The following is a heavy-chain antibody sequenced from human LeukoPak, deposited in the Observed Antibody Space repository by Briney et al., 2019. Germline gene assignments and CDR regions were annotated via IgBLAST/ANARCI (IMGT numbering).Heavy chain of an antibody. CDR3: ARVVMITFGGVIVRDY. V-gene: IGHV1-18*01. D-gene: IGHD3-16*02. J-gene: IGHJ4*02. CDR1: GYTFTSYG. Sequence: ASVKVSCKASGYTFTSYGISWVRQAPGQGLEWMGWISAYNGNTNYAQKLQGRVTMTTDTSTSTAYMELRSLRSEDTAVYYCARVVMITFGGVIVRDYWGQGTLVTVSS. CDR2: ISAYNGNT.